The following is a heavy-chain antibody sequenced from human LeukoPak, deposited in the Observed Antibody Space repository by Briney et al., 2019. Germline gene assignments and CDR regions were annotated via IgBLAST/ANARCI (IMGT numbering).Heavy chain of an antibody. CDR3: ARVRLPPYYYYYYMDV. J-gene: IGHJ6*03. D-gene: IGHD5-18*01. CDR2: FNHSGST. CDR1: GGSISSSSYS. Sequence: SETLSLTCTVSGGSISSSSYSWTWIRQPPGKGLEWIGEFNHSGSTNYNPSLKSRVTISVDTSKNQFSLKLTSVTAADTAVYYSARVRLPPYYYYYYMDVWGKGTTVTVSS. V-gene: IGHV4-39*01.